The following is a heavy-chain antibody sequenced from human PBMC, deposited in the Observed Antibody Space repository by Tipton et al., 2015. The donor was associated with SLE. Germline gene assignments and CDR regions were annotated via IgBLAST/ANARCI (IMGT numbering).Heavy chain of an antibody. V-gene: IGHV4-34*01. D-gene: IGHD6-13*01. CDR2: INHSGST. CDR3: ARHSSSWYKDWFDP. J-gene: IGHJ5*02. Sequence: TLSLTCAVYGGSFSGYYWSWLRQPPGKGLEWIGEINHSGSTNYNPSLKSRVTISIDTSKNQFSLRLSSVTAADTAVYYCARHSSSWYKDWFDPWGQGTLVTVSS. CDR1: GGSFSGYY.